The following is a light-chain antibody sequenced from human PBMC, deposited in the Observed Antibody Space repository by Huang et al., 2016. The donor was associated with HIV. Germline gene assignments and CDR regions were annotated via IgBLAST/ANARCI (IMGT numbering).Light chain of an antibody. J-gene: IGKJ4*01. Sequence: DIQMTQSPSSLSASVGDRGTIPCRASQSINSYLNWYQQKPGKAPKVLIYAASSLQSGVPSRFSGSGSGTDFTLTINSLQPEDFAIYYCQQSYNTPLTFGGGTRLEIK. CDR3: QQSYNTPLT. CDR2: AAS. CDR1: QSINSY. V-gene: IGKV1-39*01.